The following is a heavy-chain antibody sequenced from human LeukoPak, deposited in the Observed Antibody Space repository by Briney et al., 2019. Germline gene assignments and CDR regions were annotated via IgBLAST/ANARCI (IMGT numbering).Heavy chain of an antibody. Sequence: PSETLSLTCAVSGGSISSSNWWSWVRQPPGKGLEWIGEIYHSGSTNYNPSLKSRVTISVDTSKNQFSLKLGSVTAADTAVYYCARRKAARPGRVTAFDIWGQGTMVTVSS. CDR2: IYHSGST. CDR3: ARRKAARPGRVTAFDI. J-gene: IGHJ3*02. V-gene: IGHV4-4*02. CDR1: GGSISSSNW. D-gene: IGHD6-6*01.